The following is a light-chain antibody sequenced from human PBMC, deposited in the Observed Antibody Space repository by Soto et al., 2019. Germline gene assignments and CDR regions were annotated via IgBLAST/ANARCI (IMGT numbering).Light chain of an antibody. Sequence: ELVLTQSPGTLSLSPGERATLSCRASQSVTGSYLAWYQHKPGKDPRLLIYGASSRASGIPDRFSGSGSGTDFTRTVSRLEPEDFAVYYCQQYGSSPPVTFGPGTKVDIK. CDR1: QSVTGSY. J-gene: IGKJ3*01. V-gene: IGKV3-20*01. CDR2: GAS. CDR3: QQYGSSPPVT.